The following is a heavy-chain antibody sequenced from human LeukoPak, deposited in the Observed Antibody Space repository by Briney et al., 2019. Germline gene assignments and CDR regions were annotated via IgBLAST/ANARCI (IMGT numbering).Heavy chain of an antibody. J-gene: IGHJ3*02. D-gene: IGHD1-26*01. CDR3: AKDRAWELDAFDI. Sequence: GGSLRLSCTVSGFTVSSNSMSWVRQAPGKGLEWVSFIYSDNTHYADSVKGRFNISRDNSKNTLYLQMNSLRAEDTAVYYCAKDRAWELDAFDIWGQGTMVTVSS. CDR1: GFTVSSNS. CDR2: IYSDNT. V-gene: IGHV3-53*01.